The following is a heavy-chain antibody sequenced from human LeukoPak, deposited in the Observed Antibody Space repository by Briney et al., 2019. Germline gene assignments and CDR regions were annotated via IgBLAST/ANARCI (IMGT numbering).Heavy chain of an antibody. CDR1: GFTFSSYA. CDR3: ARRNDY. Sequence: PGGPLRLSCAGSGFTFSSYAMHWVRQAPGKGLEWVSAIGTGGGTYYADSVKGRFTISRDNAKNSLYLQMNSLRAEDMAVYYCARRNDYWGQGTLVTVSS. J-gene: IGHJ4*02. CDR2: IGTGGGT. V-gene: IGHV3/OR16-10*01.